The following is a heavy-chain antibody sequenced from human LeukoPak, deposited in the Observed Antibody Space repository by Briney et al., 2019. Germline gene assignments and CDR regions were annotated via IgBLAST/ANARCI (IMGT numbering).Heavy chain of an antibody. CDR1: GGTFSSYA. CDR2: INPNSGDT. J-gene: IGHJ4*02. Sequence: ASVKVSCKASGGTFSSYAISWVRQAPGQGLEWMGWINPNSGDTNYAQKFQGRVTMTRDTSTSTAYMELSSLRSDDTAVYYCARDYRYFDWLLSWGQGTLVTVSS. CDR3: ARDYRYFDWLLS. D-gene: IGHD3-9*01. V-gene: IGHV1-2*02.